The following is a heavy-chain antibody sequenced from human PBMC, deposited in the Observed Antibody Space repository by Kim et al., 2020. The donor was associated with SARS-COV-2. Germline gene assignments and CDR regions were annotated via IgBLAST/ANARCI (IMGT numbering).Heavy chain of an antibody. Sequence: TLSLTCTVSGGSISSYYWSWIRQPPGKGLEWIGYIYYSGSTNYNPSLKSRVTISVDTSKNQFSLKLSSVTAADTAVYYCARDRGYDFWSGSQGMDVWGKG. CDR2: IYYSGST. J-gene: IGHJ6*03. D-gene: IGHD3-3*01. CDR1: GGSISSYY. CDR3: ARDRGYDFWSGSQGMDV. V-gene: IGHV4-59*01.